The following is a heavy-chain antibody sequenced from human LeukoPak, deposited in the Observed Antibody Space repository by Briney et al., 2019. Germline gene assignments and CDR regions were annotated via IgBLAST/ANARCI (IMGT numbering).Heavy chain of an antibody. CDR3: ARGPLTVVSFDY. D-gene: IGHD2-8*02. CDR1: GGSFSGFY. V-gene: IGHV4-34*01. Sequence: SETLSLTCTVYGGSFSGFYWHWIRQPPGKGLEWIGEINHSGSTNYNPSLKSRVTISVDTSKSQFSLQLRSVTAADTAVYYCARGPLTVVSFDYWGQGTLVTVSS. J-gene: IGHJ4*02. CDR2: INHSGST.